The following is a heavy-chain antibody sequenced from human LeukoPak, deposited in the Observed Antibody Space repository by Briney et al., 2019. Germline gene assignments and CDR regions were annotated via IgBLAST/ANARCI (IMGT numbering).Heavy chain of an antibody. J-gene: IGHJ5*02. CDR2: ISGSGGST. CDR1: GFTFSSYA. Sequence: GGSLRLSCAASGFTFSSYAMGWVRQAPGKGLEWVSAISGSGGSTYYADSVKGRFTISRDNSKNTLYLQMNSLRAEDTAVYYCAKLFLGYSSSWYTRAEDNWFDPWGQGTLVTVSS. V-gene: IGHV3-23*01. D-gene: IGHD6-13*01. CDR3: AKLFLGYSSSWYTRAEDNWFDP.